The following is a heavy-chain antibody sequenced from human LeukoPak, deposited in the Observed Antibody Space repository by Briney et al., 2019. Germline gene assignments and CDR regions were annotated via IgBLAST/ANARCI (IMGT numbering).Heavy chain of an antibody. CDR1: GYTLTSYD. CDR3: ARGISGWHTFDP. D-gene: IGHD6-19*01. V-gene: IGHV1-8*01. Sequence: ASVKVSCKASGYTLTSYDINWVRQATGQGLEWMGWMNPNSGNTGYAQKFQGRVTMTRNTSISTAYMELSSLRSEDTAVYYCARGISGWHTFDPWGQGTLVTVSS. J-gene: IGHJ5*02. CDR2: MNPNSGNT.